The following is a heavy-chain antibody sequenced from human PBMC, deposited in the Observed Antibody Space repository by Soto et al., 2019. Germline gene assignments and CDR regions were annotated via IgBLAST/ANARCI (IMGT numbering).Heavy chain of an antibody. Sequence: GGSLRLSCAASGFTFSNAWMNWVRQAPGKGLEWVGRIKSKTDGGTTDYAAPVKGRFTISRDDSKNTLYLQMNSLKTEDTAGYYCTTDPVTMIVVVPSSDWGQGTLATVS. J-gene: IGHJ4*02. CDR2: IKSKTDGGTT. CDR1: GFTFSNAW. V-gene: IGHV3-15*07. CDR3: TTDPVTMIVVVPSSD. D-gene: IGHD3-22*01.